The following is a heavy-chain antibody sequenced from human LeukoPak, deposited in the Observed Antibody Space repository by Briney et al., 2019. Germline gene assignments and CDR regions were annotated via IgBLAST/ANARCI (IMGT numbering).Heavy chain of an antibody. D-gene: IGHD2-2*02. Sequence: ASVKVSCKASGYTFTNYGISWVRQAPGQGPEWMGWISPYNGNTNYAQKLQGRVTMTTDTSTYTAYMELRSLRSDDTAVYYCARVECSSTSCYNAWFDPWGQGTLVSVSS. CDR2: ISPYNGNT. CDR3: ARVECSSTSCYNAWFDP. V-gene: IGHV1-18*01. CDR1: GYTFTNYG. J-gene: IGHJ5*02.